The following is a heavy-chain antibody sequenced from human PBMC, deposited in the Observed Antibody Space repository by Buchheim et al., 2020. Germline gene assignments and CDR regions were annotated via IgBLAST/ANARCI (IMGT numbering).Heavy chain of an antibody. V-gene: IGHV3-20*04. J-gene: IGHJ6*03. CDR3: ARAGGSGSHFLNYYYYYMDV. CDR1: GFTFSSYW. Sequence: EVQLVESGGGLVQPGGSLRLSCTTSGFTFSSYWMHWVRQAPGKGLVWVSGISWRGGSTGYADSVKGRFTISRDNAKKSLYLQMNSLRGEDTALYYCARAGGSGSHFLNYYYYYMDVWGKGTT. CDR2: ISWRGGST. D-gene: IGHD3-10*01.